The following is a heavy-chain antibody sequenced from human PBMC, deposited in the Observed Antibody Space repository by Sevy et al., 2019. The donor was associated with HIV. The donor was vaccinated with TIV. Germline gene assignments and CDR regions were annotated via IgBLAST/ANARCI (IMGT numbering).Heavy chain of an antibody. Sequence: SGPTLVKPTQTLTLTCTFSGFSLRTSGMCVSWIRQPPGKALELLARIDWDDDKNYSTSLKTRFTISKDTSKNQVVIKMTNMDPVDTATYYCARSSIVVVTATDAFDIWGQGTMVTVSS. D-gene: IGHD2-21*02. V-gene: IGHV2-70*11. CDR1: GFSLRTSGMC. CDR3: ARSSIVVVTATDAFDI. J-gene: IGHJ3*02. CDR2: IDWDDDK.